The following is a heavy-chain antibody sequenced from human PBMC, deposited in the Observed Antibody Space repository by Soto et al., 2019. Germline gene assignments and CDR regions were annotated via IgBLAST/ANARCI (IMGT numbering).Heavy chain of an antibody. CDR3: ARVEVAAAESTTGEWFDP. CDR2: TYYRSKWYN. CDR1: GDSVSSNGAA. V-gene: IGHV6-1*01. Sequence: SQTLSLTCAISGDSVSSNGAAWNWIRQSPSRGLEWLGRTYYRSKWYNDYAVSVKSRITINPDTSKNQFSLQLNSVTPEDTAVYYCARVEVAAAESTTGEWFDPWGQGTLVTVSS. J-gene: IGHJ5*02. D-gene: IGHD6-13*01.